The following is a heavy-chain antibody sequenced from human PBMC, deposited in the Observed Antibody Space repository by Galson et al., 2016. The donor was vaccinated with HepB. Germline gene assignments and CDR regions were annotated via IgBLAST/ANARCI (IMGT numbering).Heavy chain of an antibody. CDR1: GFTFSRSG. V-gene: IGHV3-48*02. CDR3: ARELVRSAFDL. D-gene: IGHD6-6*01. J-gene: IGHJ3*01. CDR2: ISSSVSTI. Sequence: LRLSCAGSGFTFSRSGLNWVRQAPGKGLQWVSYISSSVSTIYYADSVMGRFTISRDNAKNSVYLQMHSLRDDDTAVYYCARELVRSAFDLWGQGTMVTVSS.